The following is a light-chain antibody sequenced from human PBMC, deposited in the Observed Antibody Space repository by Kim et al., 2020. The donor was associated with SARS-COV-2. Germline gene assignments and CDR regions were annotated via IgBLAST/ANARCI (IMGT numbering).Light chain of an antibody. V-gene: IGLV2-14*03. J-gene: IGLJ3*02. Sequence: GQSMTITCTGTSSDVGGYDYVSWYQQHPGKAPKPIIHDVSNRPSGVSNRFSGSKSGNTSSLTIAGLQAEDEADYYCSSYTSRTTWVFGGGTQLTVL. CDR1: SSDVGGYDY. CDR2: DVS. CDR3: SSYTSRTTWV.